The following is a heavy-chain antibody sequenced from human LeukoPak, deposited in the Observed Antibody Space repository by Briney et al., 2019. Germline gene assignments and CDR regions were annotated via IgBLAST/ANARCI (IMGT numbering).Heavy chain of an antibody. CDR2: ISYMGGP. CDR1: GGSISSSDTY. V-gene: IGHV4-39*07. D-gene: IGHD2-2*02. Sequence: PSETLSLTCTVSGGSISSSDTYWGWIRQPPGKGLEWIGSISYMGGPYHNPSLRSRVTMSVDTSKNQFSLNLGSVTAADTAVYYCARLSHCSSASCYTSYFDSWGQGTLVTVSS. J-gene: IGHJ4*02. CDR3: ARLSHCSSASCYTSYFDS.